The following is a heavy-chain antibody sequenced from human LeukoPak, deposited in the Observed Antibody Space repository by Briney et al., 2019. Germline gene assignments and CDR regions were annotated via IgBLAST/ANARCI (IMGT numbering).Heavy chain of an antibody. CDR3: VKDFGRSIGGPGS. CDR2: ISGDGGST. V-gene: IGHV3-23*01. Sequence: PGGSLRLSCAASGFSFSIYTMAWVRQAPGGGLEWVAGISGDGGSTSYADSVKGRFAISRDNAKSTLHLQMNSLRAEDTAVHYCVKDFGRSIGGPGSWGRGTLVTVSS. J-gene: IGHJ5*02. CDR1: GFSFSIYT. D-gene: IGHD3-10*01.